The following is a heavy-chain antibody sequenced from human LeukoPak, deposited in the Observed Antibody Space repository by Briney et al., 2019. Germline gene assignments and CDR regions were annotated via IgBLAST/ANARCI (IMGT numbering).Heavy chain of an antibody. CDR1: GGSISSYY. CDR2: IYTSGST. D-gene: IGHD3-16*02. J-gene: IGHJ4*02. V-gene: IGHV4-4*07. Sequence: SETLSLTCTVSGGSISSYYWSWIRQPAGKGLEWIGRIYTSGSTNYNPSLKSRVTMSVDTSKNQFSLKLSSVTAADTAVYYCARRYDYVWGSYRPYFDYWGQGTLVTVSS. CDR3: ARRYDYVWGSYRPYFDY.